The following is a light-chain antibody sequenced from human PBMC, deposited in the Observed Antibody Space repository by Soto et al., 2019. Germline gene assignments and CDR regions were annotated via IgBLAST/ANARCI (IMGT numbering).Light chain of an antibody. Sequence: EVVLTQSPGTLSLSPGERATLSCRASQSVSNNYLAWYQQKPGQSPKLLIFGSSDRATGIPDRFSGSGSGTDFTITISSLEPEDFAVYSCQQDGSSPPYTFGQGTKLEIK. V-gene: IGKV3-20*01. CDR1: QSVSNNY. CDR2: GSS. J-gene: IGKJ2*01. CDR3: QQDGSSPPYT.